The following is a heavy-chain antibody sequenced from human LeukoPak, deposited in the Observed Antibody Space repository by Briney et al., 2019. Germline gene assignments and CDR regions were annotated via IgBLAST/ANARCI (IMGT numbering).Heavy chain of an antibody. J-gene: IGHJ5*02. Sequence: GGSLRLSCAASGFTVSSNYMSWVRQAPGKGLEWVSVIYSGGSTYYADSVKGRFTISRDNSKNTLYLQMNSLRAEHTAVYYCARDYYDSSGTNWFDPWGQGTLVTVSS. D-gene: IGHD3-22*01. CDR1: GFTVSSNY. V-gene: IGHV3-53*01. CDR2: IYSGGST. CDR3: ARDYYDSSGTNWFDP.